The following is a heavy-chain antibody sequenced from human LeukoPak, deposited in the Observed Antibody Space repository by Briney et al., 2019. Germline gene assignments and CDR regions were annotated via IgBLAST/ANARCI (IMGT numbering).Heavy chain of an antibody. CDR3: ARGLYNYGPLFDY. CDR2: VYYSGST. D-gene: IGHD5-24*01. CDR1: GGSVSSGDYY. Sequence: SETLSLTCTVSGGSVSSGDYYWSWIRQPPGKGLEWIGYVYYSGSTNYNPSLKSRVIILVDTSKNQFSLKLSSVTVADTAVYYCARGLYNYGPLFDYWGQGTLVAVSS. V-gene: IGHV4-61*08. J-gene: IGHJ4*02.